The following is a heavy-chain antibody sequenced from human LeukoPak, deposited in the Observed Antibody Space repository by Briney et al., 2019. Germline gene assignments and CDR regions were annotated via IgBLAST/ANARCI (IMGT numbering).Heavy chain of an antibody. J-gene: IGHJ4*02. Sequence: GGSLRLSCAASGFTFSSHPMHWVRQTPGKGLKWVAVIFYDGKNKYYADFVNGRFTVSRDNTKNTLYLQMNSLRVDDMGVYYCVRVMTTTRNFDYWGPGTLVTVSS. CDR1: GFTFSSHP. CDR3: VRVMTTTRNFDY. V-gene: IGHV3-30*04. D-gene: IGHD1-1*01. CDR2: IFYDGKNK.